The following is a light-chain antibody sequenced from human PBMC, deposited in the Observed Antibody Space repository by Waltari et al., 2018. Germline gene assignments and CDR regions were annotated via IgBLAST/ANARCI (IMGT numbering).Light chain of an antibody. CDR2: DVS. Sequence: QSALTQPASVSGSPGQSITISCTGTSGDIGHSYYFSWYQQHPGKAPKVIIYDVSTRPSGVSNRFSGSKSGNTASLTISGLQAEDEADYFCSSYTSSSTLYVFGTGTKVTVL. CDR3: SSYTSSSTLYV. CDR1: SGDIGHSYY. J-gene: IGLJ1*01. V-gene: IGLV2-14*03.